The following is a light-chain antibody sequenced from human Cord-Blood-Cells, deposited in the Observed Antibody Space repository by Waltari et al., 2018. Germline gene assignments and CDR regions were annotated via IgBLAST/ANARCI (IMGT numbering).Light chain of an antibody. V-gene: IGLV2-14*01. CDR1: SRDGGGYNY. CDR2: EVR. CDR3: SSYTSSSSVV. J-gene: IGLJ2*01. Sequence: SALTQPASGSGSPGQPITISCTGTSRDGGGYNYASWYQQHPGKAPKLMIYEVRHRPSGVSNRVSGSKSGNTASLTISGLQAEDEADYYCSSYTSSSSVVFGGGTKLPVL.